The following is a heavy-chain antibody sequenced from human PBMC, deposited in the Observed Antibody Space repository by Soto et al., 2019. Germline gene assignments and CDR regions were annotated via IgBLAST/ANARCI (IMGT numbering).Heavy chain of an antibody. V-gene: IGHV1-18*01. CDR1: GYTFASYA. CDR3: ATGTYSSSPADY. D-gene: IGHD6-13*01. J-gene: IGHJ4*02. CDR2: ISAYNGNT. Sequence: ASVKVSCKASGYTFASYAISWMRQAPGQGLEWMGWISAYNGNTNYAQKLQGRVTMTTDTSTSTAYMELRSLRSDDTAVYYCATGTYSSSPADYWGQGTLVTVSS.